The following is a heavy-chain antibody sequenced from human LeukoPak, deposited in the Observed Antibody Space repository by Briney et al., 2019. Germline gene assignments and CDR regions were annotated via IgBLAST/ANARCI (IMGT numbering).Heavy chain of an antibody. CDR1: GGSISSGDYY. CDR3: AREVVAATRDGVDP. J-gene: IGHJ5*02. D-gene: IGHD2-15*01. Sequence: SQTLSLTCTVSGGSISSGDYYWSWIRQPPGKGLEWIGYIYYSGSTYYNPPLKSRVTISVDASKNQFSLKLSSVTAADTAVYYCAREVVAATRDGVDPWGQGTLVTVSS. CDR2: IYYSGST. V-gene: IGHV4-30-4*08.